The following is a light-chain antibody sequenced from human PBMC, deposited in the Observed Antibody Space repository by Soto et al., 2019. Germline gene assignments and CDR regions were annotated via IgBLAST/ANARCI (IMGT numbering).Light chain of an antibody. V-gene: IGKV3-11*01. Sequence: EIVLTQSPATLSLSPGEGATLSCRASQSLNTYLAWYQQKPGQAPRLLIYDGFNRATGIPARFSGSGSGTDLTLTISSLEPEDFAVYYCQQGGSFGGGTKVEI. CDR3: QQGGS. J-gene: IGKJ4*01. CDR2: DGF. CDR1: QSLNTY.